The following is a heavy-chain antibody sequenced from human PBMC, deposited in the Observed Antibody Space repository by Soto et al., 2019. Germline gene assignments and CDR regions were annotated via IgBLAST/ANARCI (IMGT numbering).Heavy chain of an antibody. CDR2: INHSGST. D-gene: IGHD1-7*01. J-gene: IGHJ6*02. CDR3: ARDQRYNWNYVRHYYGMDV. CDR1: GGSFSGYY. V-gene: IGHV4-34*01. Sequence: LSLTCAVYGGSFSGYYWSWIRQPPGKGLEWIGEINHSGSTNYNPSLKSRVTISVDTSKNQFSLKLSSVTAADTAVYYCARDQRYNWNYVRHYYGMDVWGQGTTVTVSS.